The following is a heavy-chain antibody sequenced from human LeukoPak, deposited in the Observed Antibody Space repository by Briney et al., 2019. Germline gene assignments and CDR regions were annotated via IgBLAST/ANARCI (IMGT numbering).Heavy chain of an antibody. D-gene: IGHD6-13*01. CDR1: GFTFNTYA. Sequence: GGSLTVACAATGFTFNTYAMNWVRQAPGKGLEWVSAISGDGGGTYYADSVKGRFTISRDNSKNTLYLQMNSLRAEDTAVYYCAKDPEAAAEGWFDPWGQGTLVTVSS. J-gene: IGHJ5*02. CDR2: ISGDGGGT. CDR3: AKDPEAAAEGWFDP. V-gene: IGHV3-23*01.